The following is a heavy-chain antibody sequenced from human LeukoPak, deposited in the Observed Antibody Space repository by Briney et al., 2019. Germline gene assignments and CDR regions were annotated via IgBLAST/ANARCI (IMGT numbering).Heavy chain of an antibody. Sequence: PGGSLRLSCAASGFTFSSYAMSWVRQAXGXXLEWVSAISGSGGSTYYADSVKGRFTISRDNSKNTLYLQMNSLRAEDTAVYYCARGRGVNWFDPWGQGTLVTVSS. D-gene: IGHD3-10*01. CDR3: ARGRGVNWFDP. CDR2: ISGSGGST. V-gene: IGHV3-23*01. J-gene: IGHJ5*02. CDR1: GFTFSSYA.